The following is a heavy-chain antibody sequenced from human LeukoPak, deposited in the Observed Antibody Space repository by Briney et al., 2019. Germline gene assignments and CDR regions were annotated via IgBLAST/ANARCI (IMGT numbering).Heavy chain of an antibody. CDR2: IYHSGST. CDR1: GGSISSGGYY. V-gene: IGHV4-30-2*01. J-gene: IGHJ4*02. D-gene: IGHD4-17*01. CDR3: AREGGPVTTNDY. Sequence: SETLSHTCTVSGGSISSGGYYWSWIRQPPGKGLEWIGYIYHSGSTYYNPSLKSRVTISVDRSKNQFSLKLSSVTAADTAVYYCAREGGPVTTNDYWGQGTLVTVSS.